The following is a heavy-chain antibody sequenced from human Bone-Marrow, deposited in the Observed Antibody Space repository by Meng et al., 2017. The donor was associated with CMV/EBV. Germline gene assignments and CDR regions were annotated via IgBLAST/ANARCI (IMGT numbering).Heavy chain of an antibody. V-gene: IGHV4-38-2*02. CDR2: IYHSGST. Sequence: SETLSLTCTVSGYPISSGYYWGWIRQPPGKGLEWIGSIYHSGSTYYNPSLKSRVTISVDTSKNQFTLKLIAVTAADKAVYYCARGVIVVVPNGFDPWGQGTLVTASS. D-gene: IGHD2-2*01. CDR1: GYPISSGYY. CDR3: ARGVIVVVPNGFDP. J-gene: IGHJ5*02.